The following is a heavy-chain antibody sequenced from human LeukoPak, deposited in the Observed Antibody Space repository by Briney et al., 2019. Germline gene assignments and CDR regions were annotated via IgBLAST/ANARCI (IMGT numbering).Heavy chain of an antibody. CDR3: AYDSSGYYSLIY. Sequence: SGSLSLSCAVSGGSISSSSYYGGWVRQPPGEGREWIGSIYYSGSTYYNPSLKSRVTISVDTSTNQFSLKLSSVTAADTAVYYCAYDSSGYYSLIYWGQGTLVTVSS. CDR1: GGSISSSSYY. CDR2: IYYSGST. J-gene: IGHJ4*02. V-gene: IGHV4-39*01. D-gene: IGHD3-22*01.